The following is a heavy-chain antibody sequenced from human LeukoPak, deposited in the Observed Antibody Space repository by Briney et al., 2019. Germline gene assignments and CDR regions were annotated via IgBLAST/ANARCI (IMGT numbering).Heavy chain of an antibody. V-gene: IGHV3-48*04. J-gene: IGHJ5*02. CDR1: GFSFSSYS. CDR2: ITASSSTI. Sequence: GGSLRLSCVASGFSFSSYSFNWVRQAPGQGLEWVSYITASSSTIDYANSVKGRLTISRDNAKRSLYLLLTSLRVEDTAVYYCVRARDPLHIDLWGQGTLVTVSS. CDR3: VRARDPLHIDL. D-gene: IGHD6-6*01.